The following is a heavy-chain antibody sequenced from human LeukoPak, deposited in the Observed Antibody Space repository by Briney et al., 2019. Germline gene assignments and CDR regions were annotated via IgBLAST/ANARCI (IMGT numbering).Heavy chain of an antibody. CDR1: GGSVSSGSYY. D-gene: IGHD4-17*01. CDR2: ISYSGST. V-gene: IGHV4-61*01. CDR3: ARVTGDYPKYYYDY. J-gene: IGHJ4*02. Sequence: SETLSLTCTVSGGSVSSGSYYWSWIRQPPGKGLEWIGYISYSGSTNYNPSVRSRVTISMDTSKNQFSLNLRSMTAADTAVYYCARVTGDYPKYYYDYWGQGTLVTVSS.